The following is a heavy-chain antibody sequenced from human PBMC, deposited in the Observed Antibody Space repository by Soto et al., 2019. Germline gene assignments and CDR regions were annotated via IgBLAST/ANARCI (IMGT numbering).Heavy chain of an antibody. CDR1: GFTFSSYA. CDR3: KEVGDYGSRWFDP. D-gene: IGHD4-17*01. V-gene: IGHV3-23*01. CDR2: ISGSGGST. J-gene: IGHJ5*02. Sequence: EVQLLESGGGLVQPGGSLRLSCAASGFTFSSYAMSWVRQAPGKGLEWVSAISGSGGSTYYADSVKGRFTISRDNSKNTLYLQMNILRAEDTAVYYCKEVGDYGSRWFDPWGQGTLVTVSS.